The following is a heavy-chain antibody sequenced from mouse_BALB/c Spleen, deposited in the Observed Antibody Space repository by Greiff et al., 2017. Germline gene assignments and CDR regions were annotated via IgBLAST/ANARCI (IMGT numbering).Heavy chain of an antibody. D-gene: IGHD2-2*01. CDR2: ISYSGST. J-gene: IGHJ4*01. Sequence: VQRVESGPSLVKPSQTLSLTCSVTGDSITSGYWNWIRKLPGNKLEYMGYISYSGSTYYNPSLKSRISITRDTSKYQYYLQLNSVTNEDTATYYGARSLYGYDEGYAMDYWGQGTSVTVSS. CDR3: ARSLYGYDEGYAMDY. CDR1: GDSITSGY. V-gene: IGHV3-8*02.